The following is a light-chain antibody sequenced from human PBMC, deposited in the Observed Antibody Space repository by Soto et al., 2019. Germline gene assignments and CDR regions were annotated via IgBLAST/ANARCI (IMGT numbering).Light chain of an antibody. CDR1: QGISSY. CDR2: AAS. Sequence: AIRMTQSPSSFSASTGDRVTITCRASQGISSYLAWYQQKPGKAPKLLIYAASTLQSAVPSRFSGSGSGTDFTLTISCLQSEDFATYYCQQYYSYPLTFGQGTKLEIK. V-gene: IGKV1-8*01. J-gene: IGKJ2*01. CDR3: QQYYSYPLT.